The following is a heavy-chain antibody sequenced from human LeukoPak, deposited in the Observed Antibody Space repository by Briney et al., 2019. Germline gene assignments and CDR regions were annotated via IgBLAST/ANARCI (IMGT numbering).Heavy chain of an antibody. CDR3: AKDSPYDYVWGSYRNPFAPFRY. CDR2: IYSGGST. Sequence: PGGSLRLSCAASEFTVSVNYMSWVRQAPGKGLEWVSFIYSGGSTYYADSVKGRFTISRDNSKNTLYLQMNSLRAEDTAVYYCAKDSPYDYVWGSYRNPFAPFRYWGQGTLVTVSS. CDR1: EFTVSVNY. V-gene: IGHV3-53*01. J-gene: IGHJ4*02. D-gene: IGHD3-16*02.